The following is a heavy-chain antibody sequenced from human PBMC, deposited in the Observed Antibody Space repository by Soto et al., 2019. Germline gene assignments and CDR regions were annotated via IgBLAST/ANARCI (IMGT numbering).Heavy chain of an antibody. CDR2: IDPSDSYT. V-gene: IGHV5-10-1*01. J-gene: IGHJ6*02. CDR1: GGSITSYW. CDR3: AGPIAAAGTISEYYYYGLDV. D-gene: IGHD6-13*01. Sequence: VPLKISWRGAGGSITSYWISWVRKMPGKGLEWMGRIDPSDSYTNYSPSFQGHVTISADKSISTAYLQWSSLKASDTAMYYCAGPIAAAGTISEYYYYGLDVWGQRTTVTVSS.